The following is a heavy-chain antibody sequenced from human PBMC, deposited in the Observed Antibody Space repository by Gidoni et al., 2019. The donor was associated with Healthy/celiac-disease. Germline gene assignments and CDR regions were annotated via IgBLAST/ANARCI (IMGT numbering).Heavy chain of an antibody. V-gene: IGHV3-13*01. Sequence: EVQLVESGGGLVQPGGSLRLSCAASGFTFSSDDMHWVRQATGNGLGWFSSIGTAGDTYYPGSVKGRFTISRENAKNSLYLQMNSLRAEDTAVYYCARGAAGHCSGGSCSPVDYWGQGTLVTVSS. CDR3: ARGAAGHCSGGSCSPVDY. CDR1: GFTFSSDD. J-gene: IGHJ4*02. D-gene: IGHD2-15*01. CDR2: IGTAGDT.